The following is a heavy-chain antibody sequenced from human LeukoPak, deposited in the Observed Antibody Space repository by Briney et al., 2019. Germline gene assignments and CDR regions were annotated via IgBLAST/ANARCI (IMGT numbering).Heavy chain of an antibody. CDR1: GFIFSSHG. V-gene: IGHV3-48*01. J-gene: IGHJ6*03. CDR2: ISSSSSTI. Sequence: PGGSLRLSCAASGFIFSSHGMNWVRQAPGKGLEWVSYISSSSSTIYYADSVKGRFTISRDNAKNSLYLQMNSLRAEDTAVYYCARDRPPGGYYMDVWGKGTTVTVSS. D-gene: IGHD3-10*01. CDR3: ARDRPPGGYYMDV.